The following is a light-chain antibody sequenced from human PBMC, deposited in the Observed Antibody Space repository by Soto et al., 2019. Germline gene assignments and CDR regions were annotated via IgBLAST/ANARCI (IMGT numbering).Light chain of an antibody. CDR3: QLHGSSPGT. CDR1: QSVSSSY. J-gene: IGKJ2*01. V-gene: IGKV3-20*01. Sequence: EIVLTQSPGTLSLSPGERATLSCRASQSVSSSYLAWYQQKTGQAPRLLIYGASSRATGIPDRFSGSGYGIDFTLTISRLEREDFAVYFCQLHGSSPGTLGPGTKMEI. CDR2: GAS.